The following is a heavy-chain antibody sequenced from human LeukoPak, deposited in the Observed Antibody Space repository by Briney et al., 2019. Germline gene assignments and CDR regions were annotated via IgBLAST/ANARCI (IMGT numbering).Heavy chain of an antibody. CDR2: ISGSGGST. V-gene: IGHV3-23*01. CDR3: ARADNIAAVGTGCDY. CDR1: GFTFSSYA. Sequence: QAGGSLRLSCAASGFTFSSYAMSWVRQAPGKGLEWVSAISGSGGSTYYADSVKGRFTISGDNSKNTLYLQMNSLRAEDTAVYYCARADNIAAVGTGCDYWGQGTLVTVSS. D-gene: IGHD6-13*01. J-gene: IGHJ4*02.